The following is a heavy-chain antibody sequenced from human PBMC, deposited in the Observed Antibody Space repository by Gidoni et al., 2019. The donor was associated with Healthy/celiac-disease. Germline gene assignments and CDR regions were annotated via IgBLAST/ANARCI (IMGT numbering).Heavy chain of an antibody. V-gene: IGHV1-18*01. D-gene: IGHD1-26*01. CDR2: ISPYNGNT. CDR3: AREGDNSGSYLAYYYYYGMDV. CDR1: GYTFTSYG. Sequence: QVQLVQSGVEVKKPGASVKVSCKASGYTFTSYGISWVRQAPGQGLEWMGWISPYNGNTNDAQKVQGRVTMTTDTATSTAYMELRNRRSDDAAVYYCAREGDNSGSYLAYYYYYGMDVWGQGTTVTVSS. J-gene: IGHJ6*02.